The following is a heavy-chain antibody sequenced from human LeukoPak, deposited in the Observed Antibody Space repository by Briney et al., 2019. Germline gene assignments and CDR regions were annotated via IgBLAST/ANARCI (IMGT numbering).Heavy chain of an antibody. CDR1: GFTFSSYG. CDR2: ISYDGSNK. J-gene: IGHJ4*02. Sequence: GGSLRLSCAASGFTFSSYGVHWVRQAPGKGLEWVAVISYDGSNKYYADSVKGRFTISRDNSKNTLYLQMNSLRAEDTAVYYCANSPGYYDSSGYYYWGQGTLVTVSS. V-gene: IGHV3-30*18. CDR3: ANSPGYYDSSGYYY. D-gene: IGHD3-22*01.